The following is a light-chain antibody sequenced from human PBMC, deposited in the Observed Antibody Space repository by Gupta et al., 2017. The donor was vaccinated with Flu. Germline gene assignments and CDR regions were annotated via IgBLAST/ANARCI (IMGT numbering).Light chain of an antibody. J-gene: IGLJ2*01. CDR3: AVWDDSLSGRV. Sequence: VTISCSGSSSNIGTNFVYWYLQLPGTAPNLLIYKNNQRPSGVPDRFSGSKSGTSASLAISGLRSEDEADYYCAVWDDSLSGRVFGGGTKLTVL. CDR1: SSNIGTNF. CDR2: KNN. V-gene: IGLV1-47*01.